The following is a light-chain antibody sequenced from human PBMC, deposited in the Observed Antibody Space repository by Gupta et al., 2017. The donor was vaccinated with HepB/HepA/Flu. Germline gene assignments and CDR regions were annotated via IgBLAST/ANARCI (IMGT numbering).Light chain of an antibody. Sequence: SYELAQPPSVSVSPGQPANITCSGDKLGDKFASWYQQKPGQSPLLIIYKDNKRRAGIPERFSGFNSDNTATLTISGTQAMDEADYYCQAWDSDTGVFGGGTKLTVL. CDR1: KLGDKF. V-gene: IGLV3-1*01. J-gene: IGLJ3*02. CDR3: QAWDSDTGV. CDR2: KDN.